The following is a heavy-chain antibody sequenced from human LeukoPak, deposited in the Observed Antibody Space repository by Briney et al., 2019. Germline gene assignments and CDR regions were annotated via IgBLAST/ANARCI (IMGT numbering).Heavy chain of an antibody. J-gene: IGHJ5*02. CDR3: ARGYCGGDCYPGYPPKGWFDP. D-gene: IGHD2-21*02. V-gene: IGHV4-30-4*01. CDR1: GGSISSGDYY. Sequence: SQTLSLTCTVSGGSISSGDYYWSWIRQPPGMGLEWIGYIYYSGSTYHNPSLKGRIIISVDMSKNQFSLKLISVTAADTAVYYCARGYCGGDCYPGYPPKGWFDPWGQGTLVTVSS. CDR2: IYYSGST.